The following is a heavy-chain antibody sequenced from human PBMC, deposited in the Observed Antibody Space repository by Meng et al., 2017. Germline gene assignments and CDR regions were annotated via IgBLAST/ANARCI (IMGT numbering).Heavy chain of an antibody. D-gene: IGHD2-15*01. CDR3: ARGDIVVVVAATSPRSAFDI. CDR1: GFTFSSYW. V-gene: IGHV3-7*04. CDR2: IKQDGSEK. J-gene: IGHJ3*02. Sequence: GESLKISCAASGFTFSSYWMSWVRQAPGKGLEWVANIKQDGSEKYYVDSVKGRFTIPRDNAKNSLYLQMNSLRAEDTAVYYCARGDIVVVVAATSPRSAFDIWGQGTMVTVSS.